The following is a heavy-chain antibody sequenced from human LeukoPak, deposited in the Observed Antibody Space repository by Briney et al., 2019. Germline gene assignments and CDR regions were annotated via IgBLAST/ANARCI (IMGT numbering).Heavy chain of an antibody. D-gene: IGHD3-10*01. J-gene: IGHJ6*03. CDR3: ARDPYNGYFGDDYYYYMDV. Sequence: GGSLRLSCAASGFTFSDYNMSWVRQAPGKGLEWVSYITLSSTTIYYADSVKGRFTISRDNAKNSLSLQMNSLRAEDTAVYYCARDPYNGYFGDDYYYYMDVWGKGTTVTISS. CDR1: GFTFSDYN. CDR2: ITLSSTTI. V-gene: IGHV3-48*01.